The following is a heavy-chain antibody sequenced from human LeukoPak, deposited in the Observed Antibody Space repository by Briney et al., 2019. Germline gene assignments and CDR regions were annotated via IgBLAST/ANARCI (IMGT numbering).Heavy chain of an antibody. J-gene: IGHJ4*02. CDR3: TRDRDDSSVLHYFDY. D-gene: IGHD3-22*01. CDR1: GFTVNTHF. CDR2: LYHGDRI. V-gene: IGHV3-66*02. Sequence: PGGSLRLSCAASGFTVNTHFMSWVRQAPGKGLEWVSVLYHGDRIYYADSVKGRFTISRDSSKNTVYLQMQNLRAEDTAVYYCTRDRDDSSVLHYFDYWGQGALVTVSS.